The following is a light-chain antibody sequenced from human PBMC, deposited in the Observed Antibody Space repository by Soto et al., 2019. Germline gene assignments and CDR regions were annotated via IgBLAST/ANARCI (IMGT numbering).Light chain of an antibody. CDR2: GAS. J-gene: IGKJ5*01. Sequence: EIVLSQSPGPLSLSSGERATLSCSSSQSVSNNYLAWYQQKPGQSPRLLIYGASSRATGIPVRFSGSGSGTEFTLTISSLQSEDFAVYYCQQYGSSPINFGKGTRLEI. V-gene: IGKV3-20*01. CDR1: QSVSNNY. CDR3: QQYGSSPIN.